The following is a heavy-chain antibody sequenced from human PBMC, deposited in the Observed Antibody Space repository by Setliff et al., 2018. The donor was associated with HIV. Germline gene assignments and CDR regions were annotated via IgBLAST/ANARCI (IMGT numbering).Heavy chain of an antibody. CDR3: ARVVLAPGPPYFDY. Sequence: GASVKVSCKAPGGTFSTYGITWVRQAPGQGLEWMGMTIIGTPNYAQEFQGRVTITTDEAANTAYMQLRNLKFGDTATYYCARVVLAPGPPYFDYWGQGTQVTVSS. CDR2: MTIIGTP. V-gene: IGHV1-69*05. J-gene: IGHJ4*02. D-gene: IGHD3-16*01. CDR1: GGTFSTYG.